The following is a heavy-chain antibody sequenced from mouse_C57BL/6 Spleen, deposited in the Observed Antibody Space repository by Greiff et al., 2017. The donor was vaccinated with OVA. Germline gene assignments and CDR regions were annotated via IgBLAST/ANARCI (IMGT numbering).Heavy chain of an antibody. D-gene: IGHD1-1*01. CDR3: AKKKADYYGSSPYAMDY. V-gene: IGHV2-3*01. Sequence: VKLMESGPGLVAPSQSLSITCTVSGFSLTSYGVSWVRQPPGKGLEWLGVIWGDGSTNYHSALISRLSISKDNSKSQVFLKLNSLQTDDTATYYCAKKKADYYGSSPYAMDYWGQGTSVTVSS. CDR2: IWGDGST. J-gene: IGHJ4*01. CDR1: GFSLTSYG.